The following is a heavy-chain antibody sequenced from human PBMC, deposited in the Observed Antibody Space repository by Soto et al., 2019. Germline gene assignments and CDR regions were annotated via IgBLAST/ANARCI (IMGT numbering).Heavy chain of an antibody. V-gene: IGHV4-31*03. CDR1: GGSVRSDRYY. J-gene: IGHJ4*01. CDR3: ASGVIVPTTLVY. Sequence: QVQLQESGPGLVKPSQTLSLTCTVSGGSVRSDRYYWSWIRQRPGKGLEWIGYIYFSGDAYYNPSRXSXXAISVDTSKNQFSLKLNSVTAADTAVYYCASGVIVPTTLVYWGQGALVTVSP. CDR2: IYFSGDA. D-gene: IGHD5-12*01.